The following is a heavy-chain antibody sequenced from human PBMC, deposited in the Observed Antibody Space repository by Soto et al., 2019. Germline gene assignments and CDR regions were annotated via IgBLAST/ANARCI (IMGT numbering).Heavy chain of an antibody. D-gene: IGHD3-16*01. V-gene: IGHV4-39*01. CDR3: ASGSHSARFCF. CDR2: IHYGGTT. CDR1: DDGSAF. Sequence: PSETLSLTCSVSDDGSAFWGWIRQPPGKGLEWIGCIHYGGTTYYNPSLKSRVTISFDTCKSQFSLTLNSVIAADSAVYYCASGSHSARFCFWGRGIPVTVSS. J-gene: IGHJ4*02.